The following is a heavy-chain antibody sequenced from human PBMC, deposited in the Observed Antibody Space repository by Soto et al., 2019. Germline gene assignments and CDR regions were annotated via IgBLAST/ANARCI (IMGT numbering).Heavy chain of an antibody. V-gene: IGHV4-39*07. Sequence: SETLSLTCTVSGGSISSSSFHWSWIRQPPGKGLEWIGEINHSGSTNYNPSLKSRVTISVDTSKNQFSLKLSSVTAADTAVYYCARGYDSSGYYDGDDAFDIWGQGTMVTVSS. CDR1: GGSISSSSFH. CDR2: INHSGST. CDR3: ARGYDSSGYYDGDDAFDI. J-gene: IGHJ3*02. D-gene: IGHD3-22*01.